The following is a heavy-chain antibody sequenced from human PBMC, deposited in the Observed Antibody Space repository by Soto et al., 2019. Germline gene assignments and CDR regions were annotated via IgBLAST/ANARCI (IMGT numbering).Heavy chain of an antibody. CDR1: DVSVSSSNYY. CDR2: VSYSGFT. D-gene: IGHD3-10*01. J-gene: IGHJ3*02. V-gene: IGHV4-61*01. CDR3: ARVWGGAFDI. Sequence: PSETLSLTCTVSDVSVSSSNYYWSWIRQPPGKGLEWIGYVSYSGFTDYNPSLKSRVTMSVDTSKNQFSLRLSSVTAADTAVYYCARVWGGAFDIWGQGTVVTVSS.